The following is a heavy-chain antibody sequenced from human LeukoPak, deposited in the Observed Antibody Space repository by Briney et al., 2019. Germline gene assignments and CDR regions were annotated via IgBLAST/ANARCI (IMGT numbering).Heavy chain of an antibody. J-gene: IGHJ4*02. CDR2: ISSSSSYI. D-gene: IGHD6-13*01. Sequence: GGSLRLSCAASGFTFSSYSMNWVRQAPGKGLEWVSSISSSSSYIEYADSVKGRFTISRDNAKSSLYLQMNSLRAEDTAVYYCARFETIAVATVDYWGQGTLVTVSS. CDR3: ARFETIAVATVDY. V-gene: IGHV3-21*01. CDR1: GFTFSSYS.